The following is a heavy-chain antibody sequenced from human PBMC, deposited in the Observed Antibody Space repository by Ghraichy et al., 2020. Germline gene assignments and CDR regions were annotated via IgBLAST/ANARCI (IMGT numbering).Heavy chain of an antibody. J-gene: IGHJ4*02. CDR2: ISTSGTTI. CDR3: ARGRNYRGKEDLDY. V-gene: IGHV3-11*01. Sequence: GGSLRLSCAASGFLFGDYYMSWIRQAPGKGLEWLSYISTSGTTIYYADSVKGRFTISRDDARDSLFMQMNSLRADDTAVYYCARGRNYRGKEDLDYWGQGTLVTVSS. CDR1: GFLFGDYY. D-gene: IGHD4-23*01.